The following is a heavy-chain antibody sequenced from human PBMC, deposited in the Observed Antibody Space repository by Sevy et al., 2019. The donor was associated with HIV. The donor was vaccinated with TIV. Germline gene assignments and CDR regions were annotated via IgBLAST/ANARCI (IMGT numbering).Heavy chain of an antibody. CDR2: VRSRGGST. J-gene: IGHJ4*02. D-gene: IGHD6-13*01. CDR3: AKEGAAIGIPYFDY. CDR1: GFSFSGYA. Sequence: GESLRLSCAASGFSFSGYAMSWVRQAPGKGLEWVSGVRSRGGSTFYADSVKGRFSISRDNSKNTLYLQMNSLRAEDTAVYYCAKEGAAIGIPYFDYWGQGTLVTVSS. V-gene: IGHV3-23*01.